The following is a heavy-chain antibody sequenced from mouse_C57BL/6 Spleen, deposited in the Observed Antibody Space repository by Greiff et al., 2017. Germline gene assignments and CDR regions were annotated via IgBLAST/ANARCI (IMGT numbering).Heavy chain of an antibody. V-gene: IGHV1-69*01. D-gene: IGHD1-1*01. Sequence: QVQLQQPGAELVMPGASVKLSCKASGYTFTSYWMHWVKQRPGQGLEWIGEIDPSDSYTNYNQKFKGKSTLTVDKSSSTAYMQLSTLASEDSAVYYCTRIDYGSSWFAYWGRGTLGTVAA. CDR2: IDPSDSYT. CDR3: TRIDYGSSWFAY. J-gene: IGHJ3*01. CDR1: GYTFTSYW.